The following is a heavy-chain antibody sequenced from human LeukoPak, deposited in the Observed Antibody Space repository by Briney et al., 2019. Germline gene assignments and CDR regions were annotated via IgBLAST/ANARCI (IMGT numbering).Heavy chain of an antibody. J-gene: IGHJ5*02. Sequence: SVKVSCKASGRTFTSYAISWVRQAPGQGLEWMGRIIPILGIANYAQKFQGRVTITADKSTSTAYMELSSLRSEDTAVYYCARERGGYDSSGYYYGFDPWGQGTLVTVSS. CDR1: GRTFTSYA. V-gene: IGHV1-69*04. CDR2: IIPILGIA. CDR3: ARERGGYDSSGYYYGFDP. D-gene: IGHD3-22*01.